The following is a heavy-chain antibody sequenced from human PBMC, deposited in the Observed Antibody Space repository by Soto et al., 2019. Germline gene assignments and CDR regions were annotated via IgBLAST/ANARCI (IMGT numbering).Heavy chain of an antibody. D-gene: IGHD5-12*01. CDR3: AIALGYSGYAGIDV. J-gene: IGHJ6*02. V-gene: IGHV1-18*01. CDR2: ISPDNGNT. CDR1: GYTFTIYG. Sequence: ASVKVSCKASGYTFTIYGINWVRQAPGQGLEWMGWISPDNGNTNYAQKLQGRVTMTTDTSTSTAYMELRSLRSDDTAVYYCAIALGYSGYAGIDVWGQGTTFTVSS.